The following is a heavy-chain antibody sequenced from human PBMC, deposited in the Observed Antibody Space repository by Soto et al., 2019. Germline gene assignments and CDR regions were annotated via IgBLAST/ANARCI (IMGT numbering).Heavy chain of an antibody. J-gene: IGHJ4*02. V-gene: IGHV3-11*06. D-gene: IGHD4-17*01. CDR3: ARTTVTKWGRGYFDY. CDR1: GFTFSDYY. CDR2: ISSSSSYT. Sequence: QVQLVESGGGLVKPGGSLRLSCAASGFTFSDYYMSWIRQAPGKGLEWVSYISSSSSYTNYADSVKGRFTISRDNAKNSLYLQMNSLRAEDTAVYYCARTTVTKWGRGYFDYWGQGTLVTVSS.